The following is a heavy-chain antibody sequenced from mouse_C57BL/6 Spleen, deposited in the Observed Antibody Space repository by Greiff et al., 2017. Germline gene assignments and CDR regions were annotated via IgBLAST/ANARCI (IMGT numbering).Heavy chain of an antibody. J-gene: IGHJ1*03. V-gene: IGHV5-17*01. CDR3: ARGGGWYFDV. CDR1: GFTFSDYG. Sequence: EVHLVESGGGLVKPGGSLKLSCAASGFTFSDYGMHWVRQAPEKGLEWVAYISSGSSTIYYADTVKGRFTISRDNAKNTLFLQMTSLRSEDTAMYYCARGGGWYFDVWGTETTVTVSS. CDR2: ISSGSSTI.